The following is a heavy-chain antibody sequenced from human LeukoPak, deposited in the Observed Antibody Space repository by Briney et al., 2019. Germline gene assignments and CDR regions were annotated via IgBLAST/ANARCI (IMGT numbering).Heavy chain of an antibody. D-gene: IGHD3-3*01. J-gene: IGHJ4*02. Sequence: GRSLRLSCAASGFTFSNYGMHWVRQAPGRGLEWVAVISNDGSNKYYEDSVKGRFTVSRDNSKNTLYVQLNSLRVEDTAVYYCARQYYDFWSGSYYFDCWGQGTLVTVSS. CDR1: GFTFSNYG. CDR2: ISNDGSNK. CDR3: ARQYYDFWSGSYYFDC. V-gene: IGHV3-30*03.